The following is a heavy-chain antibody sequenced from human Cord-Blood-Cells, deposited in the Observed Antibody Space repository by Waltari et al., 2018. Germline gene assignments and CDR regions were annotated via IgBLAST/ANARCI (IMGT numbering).Heavy chain of an antibody. J-gene: IGHJ4*02. CDR3: GRAGPEPYDFDY. Sequence: EVQLVESGGGLVQPGGSLRLSCAACGFTFSSYDMHWVRQATGKGLEWVSAIGTAGDTYYPGSVKGQFTLSRENAKNSLYLQMNSLRAGDTAVYYCGRAGPEPYDFDYWGQGTLVTVSS. V-gene: IGHV3-13*03. CDR2: IGTAGDT. CDR1: GFTFSSYD.